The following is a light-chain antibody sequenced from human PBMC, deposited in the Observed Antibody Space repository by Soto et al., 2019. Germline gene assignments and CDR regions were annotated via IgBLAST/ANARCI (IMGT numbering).Light chain of an antibody. J-gene: IGLJ3*02. Sequence: QPVLTQSSSASASLGSSVKLTCTVSSGHINYIIAWHQQQAGKAPRYLMKLEGSGNYNKGSGVPERFSGSSSRADRYLTISNLQFEDEADYYCETWDNNIRVFGGGTKLTVL. CDR1: SGHINYI. CDR3: ETWDNNIRV. CDR2: LEGSGNY. V-gene: IGLV4-60*02.